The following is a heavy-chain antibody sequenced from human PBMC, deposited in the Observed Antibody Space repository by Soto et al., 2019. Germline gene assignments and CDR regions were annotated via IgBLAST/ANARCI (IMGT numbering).Heavy chain of an antibody. J-gene: IGHJ4*02. CDR2: IRNQTYGGTT. CDR1: GFSFGNSA. D-gene: IGHD6-19*01. V-gene: IGHV3-49*04. CDR3: TRAGGSGWGYYFDY. Sequence: PGGSLRLSCTASGFSFGNSAINWVRRAPGQGLEWVGLIRNQTYGGTTEYAASMRGRFTISRDDFNNIAYLQISSLRTEDTAVYYCTRAGGSGWGYYFDYWGQGTQVTVSS.